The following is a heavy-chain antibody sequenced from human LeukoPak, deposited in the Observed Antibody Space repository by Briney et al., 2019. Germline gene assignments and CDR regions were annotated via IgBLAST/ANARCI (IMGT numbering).Heavy chain of an antibody. D-gene: IGHD3-9*01. CDR3: AKESKGYENLTGKYHRGYYSYFMDV. CDR1: GFTFNSYW. Sequence: PGGSLRLSCAASGFTFNSYWMSWVRQAPGKGLEWVANIKQDVNEKYYVDSVKGRFTISRDNAKNSLYLQMNSLRAEDTAVYYFAKESKGYENLTGKYHRGYYSYFMDVWGKGTTVTVSS. J-gene: IGHJ6*03. V-gene: IGHV3-7*01. CDR2: IKQDVNEK.